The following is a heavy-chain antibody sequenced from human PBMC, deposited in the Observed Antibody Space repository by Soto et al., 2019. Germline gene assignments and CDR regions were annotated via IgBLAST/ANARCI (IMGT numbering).Heavy chain of an antibody. J-gene: IGHJ6*02. V-gene: IGHV1-18*01. Sequence: GAPVKGSCKASCYTFSSYGISWGRPAPGQGLEWMGWISAYNGNTNYAQKLQGRVTMTTDTSTSTAYMELRSLRSDDTAVYYCAREGANYYYYGMDVWGQGTTVTVSS. D-gene: IGHD1-26*01. CDR2: ISAYNGNT. CDR3: AREGANYYYYGMDV. CDR1: CYTFSSYG.